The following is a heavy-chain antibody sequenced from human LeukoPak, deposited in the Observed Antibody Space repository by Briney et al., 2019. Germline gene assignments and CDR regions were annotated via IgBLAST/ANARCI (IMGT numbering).Heavy chain of an antibody. J-gene: IGHJ4*02. CDR3: VREREKQWLF. D-gene: IGHD6-19*01. Sequence: SETLSLTCTVSGGSISSSSYYWGWIRQPPGKGLEWIGSIYYSGSTYYNPSLKSRVTISVDTSKNQCSLKLNSVTAADTAVYYCVREREKQWLFWGQGTLVPVSS. CDR2: IYYSGST. V-gene: IGHV4-39*07. CDR1: GGSISSSSYY.